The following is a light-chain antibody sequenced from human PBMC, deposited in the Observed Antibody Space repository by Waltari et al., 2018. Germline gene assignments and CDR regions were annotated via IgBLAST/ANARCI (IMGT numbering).Light chain of an antibody. CDR2: NSN. CDR1: SSNIGGNP. V-gene: IGLV1-44*01. CDR3: AAWDDGLSGPGWV. Sequence: QSLLTQPPSVSGTPGQRVTISCSGSSSNIGGNPVNWYQQLPGTAPKLLIYNSNQRPPGVPDRFSGSKAGTSASLAISGLQSEDEAHYYCAAWDDGLSGPGWVFGTGTEVIVL. J-gene: IGLJ1*01.